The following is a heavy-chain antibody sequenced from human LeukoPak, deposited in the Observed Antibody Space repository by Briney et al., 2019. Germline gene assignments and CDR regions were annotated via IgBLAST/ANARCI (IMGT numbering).Heavy chain of an antibody. CDR1: GFTFDDYD. V-gene: IGHV3-9*01. D-gene: IGHD1-7*01. Sequence: GGSLRLSCAASGFTFDDYDMHWVRQAPGKGLEWVSDISWNSGSIGYADSVKGRFTISRDNAKNSLYLQMNSLRAEDTALYYCAKDWGTTGSLDYWGQGTLVTVSS. J-gene: IGHJ4*02. CDR3: AKDWGTTGSLDY. CDR2: ISWNSGSI.